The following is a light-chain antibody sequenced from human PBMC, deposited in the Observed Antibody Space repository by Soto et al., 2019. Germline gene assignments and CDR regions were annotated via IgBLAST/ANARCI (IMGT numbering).Light chain of an antibody. CDR3: QQYSSSPSIT. Sequence: EIVLTQSPCTLSLSPGERATLSCRAIQSVSSGYLAWYQQKPGQAPRLLIYGASTRATGIPDRFSGSGSGTDFTLTISRLEPEDFAVYYCQQYSSSPSITFGQGTRLEIK. CDR2: GAS. CDR1: QSVSSGY. V-gene: IGKV3-20*01. J-gene: IGKJ5*01.